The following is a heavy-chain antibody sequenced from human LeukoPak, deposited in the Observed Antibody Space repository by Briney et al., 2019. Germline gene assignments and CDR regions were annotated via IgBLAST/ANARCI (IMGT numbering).Heavy chain of an antibody. Sequence: PGGPLRLSCVASGFTFSNYAMSWVRQAPGKGLELVSGIWGTDDKTVYGDAVKGRFTISRDNSKNTLYLQMNSLRADDTAVYYCAKTQGYYDAWGQGALVTVSS. V-gene: IGHV3-23*01. CDR1: GFTFSNYA. J-gene: IGHJ5*02. D-gene: IGHD2-15*01. CDR3: AKTQGYYDA. CDR2: IWGTDDKT.